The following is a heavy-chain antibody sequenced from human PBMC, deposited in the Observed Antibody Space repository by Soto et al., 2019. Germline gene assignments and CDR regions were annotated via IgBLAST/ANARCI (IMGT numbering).Heavy chain of an antibody. CDR2: IYPGDSDT. CDR3: ARLLQTALGTEDYYDSSGYYTGWFDP. J-gene: IGHJ5*02. V-gene: IGHV5-51*01. Sequence: LGESLKISCKGSGYSFTSYWIGWVRQMPGKGLEWMGIIYPGDSDTRYSPSFQGQVTISADKSISTAYLQWSSLKAPDTAMYYCARLLQTALGTEDYYDSSGYYTGWFDPWGQGTLVTVSS. D-gene: IGHD3-22*01. CDR1: GYSFTSYW.